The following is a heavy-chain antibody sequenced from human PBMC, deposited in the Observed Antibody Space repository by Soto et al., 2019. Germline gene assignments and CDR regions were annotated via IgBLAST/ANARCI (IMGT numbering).Heavy chain of an antibody. CDR2: ISGSGGST. CDR1: GFTFSSYA. Sequence: GGSLRLSCAASGFTFSSYAMSWARQAPGKGLEWVSAISGSGGSTYYADSVKGRFTISRDNSKNTLYLQMNSLRAEDTAVYYCAKDPAELVLDGYFDYWGQGTLVTVSS. CDR3: AKDPAELVLDGYFDY. J-gene: IGHJ4*02. V-gene: IGHV3-23*01. D-gene: IGHD3-10*01.